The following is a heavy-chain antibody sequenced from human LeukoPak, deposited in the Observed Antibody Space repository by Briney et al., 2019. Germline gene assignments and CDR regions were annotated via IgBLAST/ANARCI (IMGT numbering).Heavy chain of an antibody. V-gene: IGHV3-23*01. CDR1: GFTFSSYA. CDR3: AKVGCSGGSCYTSSVYYYYGMDV. D-gene: IGHD2-15*01. Sequence: PGGSLRLSCAASGFTFSSYAMSWVRQAPGKGLEWVSAISGSGGSTYYADSVKGRFTISRDNSKNTLYLQMNSLRAEDTAVYYCAKVGCSGGSCYTSSVYYYYGMDVWGQGTTVTASS. J-gene: IGHJ6*02. CDR2: ISGSGGST.